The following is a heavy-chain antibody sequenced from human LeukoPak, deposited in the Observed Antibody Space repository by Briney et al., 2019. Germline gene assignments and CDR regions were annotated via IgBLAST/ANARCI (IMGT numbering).Heavy chain of an antibody. J-gene: IGHJ6*02. CDR2: IIPIFGTA. Sequence: SVKVSCKASGGTFSSYAISWVRQAPGQGLEWMGGIIPIFGTANYAQKFQGRVTMTRDTSTSTVSMELSSLRSDDTAVYYCARETYSNYAYGMDVWGQGTTVTVSS. CDR1: GGTFSSYA. CDR3: ARETYSNYAYGMDV. V-gene: IGHV1-69*05. D-gene: IGHD4-11*01.